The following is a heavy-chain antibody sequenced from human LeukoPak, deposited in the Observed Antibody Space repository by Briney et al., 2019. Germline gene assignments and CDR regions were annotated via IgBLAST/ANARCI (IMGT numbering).Heavy chain of an antibody. J-gene: IGHJ4*02. Sequence: PSETLSLTCTVSGGSISRSRYYWGWIRQPPGKGLEWIGSIYYGGSTYYSPSLKSRVTISVDTSKNQFSLKLSSVTAADTAVYYCARDTTVTARVFDYWGQGTLVTVSS. CDR2: IYYGGST. CDR1: GGSISRSRYY. V-gene: IGHV4-39*07. D-gene: IGHD4-17*01. CDR3: ARDTTVTARVFDY.